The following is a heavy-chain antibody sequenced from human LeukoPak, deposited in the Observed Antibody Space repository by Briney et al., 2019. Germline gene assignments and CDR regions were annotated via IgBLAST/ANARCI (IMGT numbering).Heavy chain of an antibody. CDR3: AIARYSYGYFDY. Sequence: GGSLSHSCAASGFIYSSYRMNWVRQAAGKELAWVSTVSSSSSYIYYPNSVKGRFTISRDNPKTSLKLQMNSQRAEETAVYYCAIARYSYGYFDYSGQGTLGTASS. V-gene: IGHV3-21*01. CDR1: GFIYSSYR. CDR2: VSSSSSYI. J-gene: IGHJ4*02. D-gene: IGHD5-18*01.